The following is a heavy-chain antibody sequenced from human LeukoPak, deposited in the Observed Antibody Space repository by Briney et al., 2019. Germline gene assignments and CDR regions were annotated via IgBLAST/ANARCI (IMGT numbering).Heavy chain of an antibody. CDR2: INHSGST. Sequence: SETLSLTCAVYGGSFSGYYWSWIRQPPGKGLEWIGEINHSGSTNYNPSLKSRVTISVDTSKNQFSLKLSSVTAADTAVYYCARNLGGSSWVFDYWGQGTLVTVSS. J-gene: IGHJ4*02. CDR1: GGSFSGYY. V-gene: IGHV4-34*01. CDR3: ARNLGGSSWVFDY. D-gene: IGHD6-13*01.